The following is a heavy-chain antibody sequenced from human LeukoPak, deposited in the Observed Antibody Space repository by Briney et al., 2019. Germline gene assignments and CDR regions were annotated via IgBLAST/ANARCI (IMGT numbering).Heavy chain of an antibody. CDR2: ISWDGGST. D-gene: IGHD6-19*01. J-gene: IGHJ4*02. V-gene: IGHV3-43*01. CDR1: GFTFDDYT. Sequence: PGGSLRLSCAASGFTFDDYTMHWVRQAPGKGLEWVSLISWDGGSTYYADSVKGRFTISRDNSKNSLYLQMNSLRTEDTALYYCAKSRRPGIAVAGTGVFDYWGQGTLVTVSS. CDR3: AKSRRPGIAVAGTGVFDY.